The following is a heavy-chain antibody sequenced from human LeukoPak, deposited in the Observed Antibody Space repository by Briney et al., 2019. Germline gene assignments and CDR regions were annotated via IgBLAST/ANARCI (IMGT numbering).Heavy chain of an antibody. CDR3: ARPVIPSAYQETYYMDV. J-gene: IGHJ6*03. Sequence: GGSLRLSCAVSGFIFSAYGMHWVRQGPGEGLEWVAYIRHDESRIFYADFVKGRFTISRDDSKNTLYLQMHSLTTEDTGLYYCARPVIPSAYQETYYMDVWGKGTTVTVS. D-gene: IGHD3-16*01. CDR2: IRHDESRI. CDR1: GFIFSAYG. V-gene: IGHV3-30*02.